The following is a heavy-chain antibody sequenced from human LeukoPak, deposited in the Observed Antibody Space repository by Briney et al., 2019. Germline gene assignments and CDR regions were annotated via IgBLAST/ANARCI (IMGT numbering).Heavy chain of an antibody. V-gene: IGHV3-74*01. Sequence: GGSLRLSCAASGFTFSHFWIHWVRQAPGKGLVWVSRINSDGSDTIYADSVKGRFTSSRDNAKNILYLQMNNLRAEDTAVYYCARMTTVTTEGIWGQGTMVTVSS. J-gene: IGHJ3*02. D-gene: IGHD4-17*01. CDR1: GFTFSHFW. CDR3: ARMTTVTTEGI. CDR2: INSDGSDT.